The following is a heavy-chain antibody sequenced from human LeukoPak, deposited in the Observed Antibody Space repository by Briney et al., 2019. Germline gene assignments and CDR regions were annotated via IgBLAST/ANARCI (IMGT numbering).Heavy chain of an antibody. CDR1: GFTFSSYA. V-gene: IGHV3-23*01. CDR2: ISGSGFST. Sequence: GGSLRLSCAASGFTFSSYAMSWVRQAPGKGLEWVSGISGSGFSTYYADSVKGRFTISRDSSKNTLSLQMNSLRAEDTAVYFCAKESVSDYYGSGSSTPYWGQGTLVTVSS. CDR3: AKESVSDYYGSGSSTPY. D-gene: IGHD3-10*01. J-gene: IGHJ4*02.